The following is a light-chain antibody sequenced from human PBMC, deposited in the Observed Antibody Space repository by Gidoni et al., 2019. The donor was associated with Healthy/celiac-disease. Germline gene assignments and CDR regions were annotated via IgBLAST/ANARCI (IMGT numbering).Light chain of an antibody. CDR1: QSVLYSSNNKNY. J-gene: IGKJ2*01. CDR3: QQYYSTPYT. CDR2: WAS. V-gene: IGKV4-1*01. Sequence: IVMTQSPDSLSVSLGDRATITCKSSQSVLYSSNNKNYLAWYQQKPGQPPKLLIYWASTRESGVPDRFSGSGSGTDFTLTISSLQAEDVAVYYCQQYYSTPYTFGQGTKLEIK.